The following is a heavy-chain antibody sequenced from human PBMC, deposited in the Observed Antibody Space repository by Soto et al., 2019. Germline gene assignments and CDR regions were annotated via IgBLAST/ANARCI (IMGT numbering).Heavy chain of an antibody. D-gene: IGHD2-8*01. Sequence: WETLSLTCTVSGGSISSSSYYWGWIRQPPGKGLEWIGSIYYSGSTYYNPSLKSRVTISVDTSKNQFSLKLSSVTAADTAVYYCASTRYCTNGVCYKSNYYFDYWGQGTLVTVSS. V-gene: IGHV4-39*01. CDR2: IYYSGST. CDR1: GGSISSSSYY. J-gene: IGHJ4*02. CDR3: ASTRYCTNGVCYKSNYYFDY.